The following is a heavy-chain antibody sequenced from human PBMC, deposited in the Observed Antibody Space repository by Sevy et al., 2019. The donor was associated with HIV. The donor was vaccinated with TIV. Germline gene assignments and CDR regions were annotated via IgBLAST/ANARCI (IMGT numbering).Heavy chain of an antibody. CDR1: GGSISSGDYY. CDR3: ARVRWLQDYDGMDV. V-gene: IGHV4-30-4*01. J-gene: IGHJ6*02. CDR2: IYYSGST. Sequence: SETLSLTCTVSGGSISSGDYYWSWIRQPPGKGLEWIGYIYYSGSTYYNPSLKSRVTISVDTSKNQFSLKLCSVTAADTAVYYCARVRWLQDYDGMDVWGQGTTVTVSS. D-gene: IGHD5-12*01.